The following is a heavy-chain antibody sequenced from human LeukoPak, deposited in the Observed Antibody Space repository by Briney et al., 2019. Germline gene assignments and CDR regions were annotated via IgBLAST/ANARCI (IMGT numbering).Heavy chain of an antibody. CDR3: AKSRWTHYDCGES. J-gene: IGHJ5*02. D-gene: IGHD3-22*01. CDR2: ISGSGGST. V-gene: IGHV3-23*01. CDR1: GFTFGEYA. Sequence: GGSLRLSCTASGFTFGEYAMSWVRQAPGKGLEWVSGISGSGGSTYYADSVEGRFTISRDNSKNTLYLQMNSLRAEDTAVYYCAKSRWTHYDCGESWGQGTLVTVSS.